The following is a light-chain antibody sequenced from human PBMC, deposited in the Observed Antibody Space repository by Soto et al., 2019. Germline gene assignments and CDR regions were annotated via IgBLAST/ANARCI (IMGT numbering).Light chain of an antibody. CDR2: DAS. Sequence: DIQMTQSPSTLSASVGDRVTITCRASQSISSWLAWYQQKPGKAPKLLINDASSLESGVPSRFSGSGSGTEFTLTISSLQPDDFATYYCQQYNSYSGTFGQGTKV. CDR3: QQYNSYSGT. V-gene: IGKV1-5*01. J-gene: IGKJ1*01. CDR1: QSISSW.